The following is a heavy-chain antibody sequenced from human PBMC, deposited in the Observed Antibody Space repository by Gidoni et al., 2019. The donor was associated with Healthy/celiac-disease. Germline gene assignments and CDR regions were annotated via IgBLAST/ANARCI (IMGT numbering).Heavy chain of an antibody. D-gene: IGHD2-21*02. J-gene: IGHJ4*02. CDR3: ARDPPYCGGDCYSYYYFDY. CDR2: ISSSSSTI. V-gene: IGHV3-48*04. Sequence: EVQLVESGGGLVQPGGSLRLSCAASGFTFSSYRMNWVRQAPGKGLEWVSYISSSSSTIYYADSVKGRFTISRDNAKNSLYLQMNSLRAEDTAVYYCARDPPYCGGDCYSYYYFDYWGQGTLVTVSS. CDR1: GFTFSSYR.